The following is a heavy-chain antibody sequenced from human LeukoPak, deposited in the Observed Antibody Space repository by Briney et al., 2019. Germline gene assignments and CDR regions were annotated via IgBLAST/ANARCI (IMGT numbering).Heavy chain of an antibody. D-gene: IGHD5-18*01. V-gene: IGHV4-39*07. CDR2: IYYSGIT. Sequence: SETLSLTCTVSGGSISSSSYYWGWIRQPPGKGLEWIGTIYYSGITYYNPSLRSRVTISLDTSKSQFSLNLNSVTAADTAVYYCAREDTGMAPGFDYWGQGTLVTVSS. CDR1: GGSISSSSYY. CDR3: AREDTGMAPGFDY. J-gene: IGHJ4*02.